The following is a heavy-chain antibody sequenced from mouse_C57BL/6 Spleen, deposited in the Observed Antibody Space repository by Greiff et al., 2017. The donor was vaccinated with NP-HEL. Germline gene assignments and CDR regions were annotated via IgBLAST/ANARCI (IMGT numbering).Heavy chain of an antibody. D-gene: IGHD2-1*01. CDR3: AREGEWYQFAY. CDR2: IYPGDGDT. CDR1: GYAFSSYW. J-gene: IGHJ3*01. Sequence: QVQLKQSGAELVKPGASVKISCKASGYAFSSYWMNWVKQRPGKGLEWIGQIYPGDGDTNYNGKFKGKATLTADKSSSTAYMRLSSLTSEDSAVYFCAREGEWYQFAYWGQGTLVTVSA. V-gene: IGHV1-80*01.